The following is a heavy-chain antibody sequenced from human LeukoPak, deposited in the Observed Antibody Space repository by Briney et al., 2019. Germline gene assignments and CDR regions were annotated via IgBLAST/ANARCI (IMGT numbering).Heavy chain of an antibody. Sequence: GASVKVSCKASGYTFTSYDISWVRQATGQGLEWMGWMNPNSGNTGYAQKFQGRVTMTRNTSISTAYMELSSLRSEDTAVYYCARWSGLELRVTFDYWGQGTLVTVSS. V-gene: IGHV1-8*01. CDR3: ARWSGLELRVTFDY. D-gene: IGHD1-7*01. CDR1: GYTFTSYD. CDR2: MNPNSGNT. J-gene: IGHJ4*02.